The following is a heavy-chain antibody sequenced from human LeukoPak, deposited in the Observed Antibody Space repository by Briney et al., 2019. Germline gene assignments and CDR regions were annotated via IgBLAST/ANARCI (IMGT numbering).Heavy chain of an antibody. V-gene: IGHV1-18*04. Sequence: ASVTVSFKASGYTFTIYGISWVRQAPGQGLEWMGWISAYNGNTNYAQKLQGRVTMTTDTSTSTAYMELRSLRSDDTAVYYCARDRIAVAGTNYYYGMDVWGKGTTVAVSS. J-gene: IGHJ6*04. CDR2: ISAYNGNT. CDR3: ARDRIAVAGTNYYYGMDV. D-gene: IGHD6-19*01. CDR1: GYTFTIYG.